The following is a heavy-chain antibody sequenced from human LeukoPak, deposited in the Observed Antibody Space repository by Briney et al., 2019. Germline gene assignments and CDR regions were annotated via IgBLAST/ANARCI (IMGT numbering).Heavy chain of an antibody. D-gene: IGHD3-3*01. CDR2: IWYDGSNK. Sequence: PGRSLRLSCAASGFTFSSYGMHWVRQAPGKGLEWVAVIWYDGSNKYYADSVKGRFTISRDNSKNTLYLQMNSLRAEDTAVYYCARGPLRFLKWFFDYWGQGTLVTVSS. V-gene: IGHV3-33*01. J-gene: IGHJ4*02. CDR1: GFTFSSYG. CDR3: ARGPLRFLKWFFDY.